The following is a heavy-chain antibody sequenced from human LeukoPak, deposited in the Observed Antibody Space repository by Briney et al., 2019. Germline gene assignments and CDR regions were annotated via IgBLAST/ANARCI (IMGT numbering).Heavy chain of an antibody. D-gene: IGHD3-22*01. J-gene: IGHJ4*02. Sequence: GGSLRLSCVASGFTFSDYYMSWIRQAPGKGLEWVSHISSRGTITYYADSVKGRFTISRDNSKNTLYLQMNSLRAEDTAVYYCASDGYYYDSSGYRPTGDYRGQGTLVTVSS. CDR2: ISSRGTIT. CDR1: GFTFSDYY. CDR3: ASDGYYYDSSGYRPTGDY. V-gene: IGHV3-11*04.